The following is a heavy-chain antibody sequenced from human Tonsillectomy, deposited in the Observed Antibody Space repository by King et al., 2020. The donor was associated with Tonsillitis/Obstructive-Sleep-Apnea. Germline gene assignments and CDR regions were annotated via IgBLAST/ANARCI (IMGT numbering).Heavy chain of an antibody. J-gene: IGHJ4*02. CDR3: TPDLHYYDSSGKFAY. D-gene: IGHD3-22*01. Sequence: VQLVESGGGLVKPGGSLRLSCAASGFTFSNAWMNWVRQAPGKGLEWVGRIKGKTDDGTTDYAAPVKGRFTISRDDSKNTLYLQMNSLKTDDTAAYYCTPDLHYYDSSGKFAYWGQGTLVTVSA. V-gene: IGHV3-15*07. CDR1: GFTFSNAW. CDR2: IKGKTDDGTT.